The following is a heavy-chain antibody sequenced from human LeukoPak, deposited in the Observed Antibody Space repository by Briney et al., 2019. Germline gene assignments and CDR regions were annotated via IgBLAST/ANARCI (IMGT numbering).Heavy chain of an antibody. CDR2: IYNTGST. CDR3: ARGRLAAAGTGMDF. J-gene: IGHJ4*02. D-gene: IGHD6-13*01. V-gene: IGHV4-30-2*01. CDR1: GGSISSSSYY. Sequence: PSETLSLTCTVSGGSISSSSYYWSWIRQPPGKGLEWIGYIYNTGSTFYNPSLKGRLTMSIDRSKNQFSLNLSSVAAADTAVYYCARGRLAAAGTGMDFWGQGTLVTVSS.